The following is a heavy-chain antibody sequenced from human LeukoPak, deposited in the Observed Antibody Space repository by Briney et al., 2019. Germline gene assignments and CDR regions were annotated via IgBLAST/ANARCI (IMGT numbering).Heavy chain of an antibody. D-gene: IGHD3-10*01. CDR3: ARGVIREDYYYMDV. J-gene: IGHJ6*03. CDR1: GYTFTGHS. Sequence: ASVKVSCKASGYTFTGHSMYWVRQAPGQGLEWMGWMNPNSGNTGYAQKFQGRVTITRNTSISTAYMELSSLRSEDTAVYYCARGVIREDYYYMDVWGKGTTVTVSS. V-gene: IGHV1-8*03. CDR2: MNPNSGNT.